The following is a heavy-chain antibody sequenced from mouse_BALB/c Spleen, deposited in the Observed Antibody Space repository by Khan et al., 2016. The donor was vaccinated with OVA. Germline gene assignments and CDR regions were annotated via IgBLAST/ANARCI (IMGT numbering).Heavy chain of an antibody. V-gene: IGHV3-1*02. CDR1: GYSITSGYR. CDR2: IHYSGST. Sequence: EVQLQESGPDLVKPSQSLSLTCTVTGYSITSGYRWHWIRQFPGNKLEWMGYIHYSGSTNFNPHLQSRIPTTRNTSKNQFFLPLNPVTTEDTATYYCARSGSSYAMDYWGQGTSVTGSA. CDR3: ARSGSSYAMDY. J-gene: IGHJ4*01. D-gene: IGHD1-1*01.